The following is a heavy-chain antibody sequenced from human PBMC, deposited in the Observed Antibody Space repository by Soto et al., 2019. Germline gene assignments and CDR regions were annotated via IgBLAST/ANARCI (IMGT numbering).Heavy chain of an antibody. J-gene: IGHJ4*02. Sequence: SETLSLTCTVSGDSISSGDSYWSWIRQPPGKGLEWIGYIYYSGSAYYNPSLKSRVTISVDTSKNQFSLKLTSVTAADTAVYYCARGKNIVPLWGPGTLVTVPS. CDR2: IYYSGSA. V-gene: IGHV4-30-4*01. CDR3: ARGKNIVPL. D-gene: IGHD2-8*01. CDR1: GDSISSGDSY.